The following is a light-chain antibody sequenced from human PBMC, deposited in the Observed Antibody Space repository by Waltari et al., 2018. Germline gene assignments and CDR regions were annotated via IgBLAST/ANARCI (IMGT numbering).Light chain of an antibody. CDR3: QVWDGSYDSVV. CDR1: NIGSKN. Sequence: SFVLAQGPSVSVAPGQTARITCGGNNIGSKNVNWYQQRPGQAPVLVVSDKADRPSGIPERFSGSNSGNMATLTISRVEAGDEADYHCQVWDGSYDSVVFGGGTKLTV. V-gene: IGLV3-21*02. CDR2: DKA. J-gene: IGLJ2*01.